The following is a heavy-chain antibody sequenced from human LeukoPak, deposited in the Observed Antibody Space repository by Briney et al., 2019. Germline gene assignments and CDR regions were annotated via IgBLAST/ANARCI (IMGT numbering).Heavy chain of an antibody. V-gene: IGHV3-33*01. CDR1: GFTFNNYG. CDR3: ARGTGAYFYRMDV. D-gene: IGHD7-27*01. Sequence: GRSLRLSCAASGFTFNNYGMHWVRQAPGKGLEWVAIMWYDGGNKHYAVSVKGRFTISRDNSKNTLYLQMNSLRAEDTAVYYCARGTGAYFYRMDVWGQGTTVTVSS. J-gene: IGHJ6*02. CDR2: MWYDGGNK.